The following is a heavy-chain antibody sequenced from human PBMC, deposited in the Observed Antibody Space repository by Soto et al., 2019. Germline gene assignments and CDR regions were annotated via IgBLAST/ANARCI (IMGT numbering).Heavy chain of an antibody. J-gene: IGHJ4*02. CDR1: GFIASNYA. Sequence: PGGSLRLSCAASGFIASNYAMSWVRQAPGKGLGWVSGFSGSGGAMFYADSVKGRFTLSRDSSKNTVYLHLNRLRVEDTAVYYCAKAGGDYWGQGTRVTVSS. D-gene: IGHD3-10*01. CDR2: FSGSGGAM. CDR3: AKAGGDY. V-gene: IGHV3-23*01.